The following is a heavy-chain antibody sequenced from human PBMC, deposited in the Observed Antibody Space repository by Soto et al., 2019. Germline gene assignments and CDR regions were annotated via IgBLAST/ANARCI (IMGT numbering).Heavy chain of an antibody. CDR3: ASSVLGYCSGGSCYSEGSGAFDI. CDR2: IYYSGST. CDR1: GGSISSGDYY. Sequence: SETLSLTCTVSGGSISSGDYYWSWIRQPPGKGLEWIGYIYYSGSTYYNPSLKSRVTISVDTSKNQFSLKLSSVTAADTAVYYCASSVLGYCSGGSCYSEGSGAFDIWGQGTMVTISS. D-gene: IGHD2-15*01. V-gene: IGHV4-30-4*01. J-gene: IGHJ3*02.